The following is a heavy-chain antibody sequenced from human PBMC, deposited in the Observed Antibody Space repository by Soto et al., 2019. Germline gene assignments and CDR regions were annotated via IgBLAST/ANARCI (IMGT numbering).Heavy chain of an antibody. CDR1: GGTFSSYA. CDR2: IIPIFGTA. J-gene: IGHJ6*04. D-gene: IGHD6-13*01. V-gene: IGHV1-69*13. Sequence: ASVKVSCKASGGTFSSYAISWVRQAPGQGLEWMGGIIPIFGTANYAQKFQGRVTITADESTSTAYMELSSLRSEDTAVYYCARAPTYSSSWLYYYYHVMDVWGEGTTVTFSS. CDR3: ARAPTYSSSWLYYYYHVMDV.